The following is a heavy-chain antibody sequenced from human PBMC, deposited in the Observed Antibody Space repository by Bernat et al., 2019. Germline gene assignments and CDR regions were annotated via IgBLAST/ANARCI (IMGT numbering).Heavy chain of an antibody. CDR3: ARGPVFGVVVHLDY. CDR1: GGSISSSKW. V-gene: IGHV4-4*02. J-gene: IGHJ4*02. D-gene: IGHD3-3*01. Sequence: QVQLQESGPGLVKPSGTLSLTCDVSGGSISSSKWWSWVRQPPGKGLEWIGEVYHSGSTNYNPSLKSRVTISVDNSKNQFSLKLSSVTAADTAVYYCARGPVFGVVVHLDYWGQGTLVTVSS. CDR2: VYHSGST.